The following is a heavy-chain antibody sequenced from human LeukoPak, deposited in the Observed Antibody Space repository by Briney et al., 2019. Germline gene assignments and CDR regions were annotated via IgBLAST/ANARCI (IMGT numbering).Heavy chain of an antibody. Sequence: SETLSLTCTVSGGSISSYYWSWIRQPPGKGPEWIGYIYYSGSTNYNPSLKSRVTISVDTSKNQFSLKLSSVTAADTAVYYCARDGTGFGELLSWGQGTLVTVSS. V-gene: IGHV4-59*01. D-gene: IGHD3-10*01. CDR2: IYYSGST. J-gene: IGHJ4*02. CDR1: GGSISSYY. CDR3: ARDGTGFGELLS.